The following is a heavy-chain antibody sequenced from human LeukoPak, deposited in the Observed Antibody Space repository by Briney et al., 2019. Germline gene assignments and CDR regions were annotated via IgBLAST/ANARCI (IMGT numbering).Heavy chain of an antibody. J-gene: IGHJ6*02. V-gene: IGHV4-59*08. CDR3: ARHPGIAAAGVYYYYGMDV. D-gene: IGHD6-13*01. CDR1: GGSISSYY. Sequence: PSETLSLTCTVSGGSISSYYWSWIRQSPGKGLEWIGYIYYSGSTDYNPSLKSRVTISVDTSKNQFSLKLSSVTAADTAVYYCARHPGIAAAGVYYYYGMDVWGQGTTVTVSS. CDR2: IYYSGST.